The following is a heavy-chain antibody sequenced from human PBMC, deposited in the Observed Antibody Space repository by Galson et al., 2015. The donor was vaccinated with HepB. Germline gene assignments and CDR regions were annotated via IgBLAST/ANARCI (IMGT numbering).Heavy chain of an antibody. V-gene: IGHV3-21*01. Sequence: SLRLSCAASGFTFSSYSMNWVRQAPGKGLEWVSSISSSSSYIYYADSVKGRFTISRGNAKNSLYLQMNSLRAEDTAVYYCARVMECSSTSCYLGYYYGMDVWGQGTTVTVSS. D-gene: IGHD2-2*01. CDR3: ARVMECSSTSCYLGYYYGMDV. CDR1: GFTFSSYS. J-gene: IGHJ6*02. CDR2: ISSSSSYI.